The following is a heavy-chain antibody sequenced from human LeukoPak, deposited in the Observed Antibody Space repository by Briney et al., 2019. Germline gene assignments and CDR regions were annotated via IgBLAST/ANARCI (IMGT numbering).Heavy chain of an antibody. D-gene: IGHD2-2*01. CDR1: GFTFSSYA. V-gene: IGHV3-23*01. CDR2: ISGSGGST. Sequence: GGCLRLSCTASGFTFSSYAMSWVRQAPGKGLEWVSAISGSGGSTYYADSVKGRFTISRDNSKNTLYLQMNSLRAEDTAVYYCAKTQLPHNWFDPWGQGTLVTVSS. CDR3: AKTQLPHNWFDP. J-gene: IGHJ5*02.